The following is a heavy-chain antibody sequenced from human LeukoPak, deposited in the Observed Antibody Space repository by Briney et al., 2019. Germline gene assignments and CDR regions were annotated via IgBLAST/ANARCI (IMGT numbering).Heavy chain of an antibody. V-gene: IGHV1-24*01. CDR1: GYTLTELS. CDR3: ATVARYYYDSSGYYFPY. CDR2: FDPEDGET. D-gene: IGHD3-22*01. J-gene: IGHJ4*02. Sequence: ASVKVSCKVSGYTLTELSMHWVRQAPGKALEWMGGFDPEDGETIYAQKFQGRVTMTEDTSTDTAYMELSSLRSEDTAVYYCATVARYYYDSSGYYFPYWGQGTLVTVSS.